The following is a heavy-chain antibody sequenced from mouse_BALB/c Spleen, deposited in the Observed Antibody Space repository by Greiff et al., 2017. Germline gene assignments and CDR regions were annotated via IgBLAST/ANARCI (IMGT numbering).Heavy chain of an antibody. J-gene: IGHJ3*01. CDR2: INPSTGYT. V-gene: IGHV1-7*01. Sequence: VQLQQSGAELAKPGASVKMSCKASGYTFTSYWMHWVKQRPGQGLEWIGYINPSTGYTEYNQKFKDKATLTADKSSSTAYMQLSSLTSEDSAVYYCARDPRSPFAYWGQGTLVTVSA. CDR1: GYTFTSYW. CDR3: ARDPRSPFAY.